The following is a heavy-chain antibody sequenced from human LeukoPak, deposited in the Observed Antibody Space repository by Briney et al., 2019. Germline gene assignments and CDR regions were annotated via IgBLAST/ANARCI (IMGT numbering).Heavy chain of an antibody. CDR3: ARDNSVEDTAWWFDP. J-gene: IGHJ5*02. V-gene: IGHV1-46*01. D-gene: IGHD4-23*01. CDR2: INPTGDRT. Sequence: GASVKVSCKASGYTFTSYYMHWVRQAPGQGLEWMGLINPTGDRTGYAQKFQGRVTMTRDMSTSTDYMELSSLRSEDAAVYYCARDNSVEDTAWWFDPWGQGTLVTVSS. CDR1: GYTFTSYY.